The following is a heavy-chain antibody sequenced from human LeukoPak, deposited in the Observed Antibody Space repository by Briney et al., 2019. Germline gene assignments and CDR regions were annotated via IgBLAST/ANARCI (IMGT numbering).Heavy chain of an antibody. CDR2: IRYDGSNK. D-gene: IGHD3-3*01. Sequence: GGSLRLSCAASGFTFSSYGMHWVRQAPGKGLEWVAFIRYDGSNKYYADSVKGRFTISRDNPKHTLYLQMNRLRAEDTAVYYCAKDEWSGYYSGLDYWGQGTLVTVSS. CDR3: AKDEWSGYYSGLDY. V-gene: IGHV3-30*02. CDR1: GFTFSSYG. J-gene: IGHJ4*02.